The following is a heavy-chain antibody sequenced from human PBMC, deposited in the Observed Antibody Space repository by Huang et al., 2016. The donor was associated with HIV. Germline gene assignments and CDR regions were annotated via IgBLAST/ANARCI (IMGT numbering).Heavy chain of an antibody. J-gene: IGHJ3*01. Sequence: QVHLVQSGADMKKPGASVTVSCKASGYKFTGYYIHWVRQAPGQGLEWMGRVNPKTGVTYYAQKFQGRVTMTTDASGTTGYMELRSLTSDDTAIYYCAIGQYTSTPNAFDLWGQGTLVTVSS. D-gene: IGHD2-2*02. CDR1: GYKFTGYY. V-gene: IGHV1-2*06. CDR3: AIGQYTSTPNAFDL. CDR2: VNPKTGVT.